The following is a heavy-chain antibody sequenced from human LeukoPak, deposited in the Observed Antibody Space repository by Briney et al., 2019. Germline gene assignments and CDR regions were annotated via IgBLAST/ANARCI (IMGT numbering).Heavy chain of an antibody. V-gene: IGHV4-34*01. CDR2: INHSGST. CDR1: GGSFSGYY. J-gene: IGHJ4*02. CDR3: ARGGNCYYYGSGSLPHDY. D-gene: IGHD3-10*01. Sequence: SETLSLTCAVYGGSFSGYYWSWIRQPPGKGLEWIGEINHSGSTNYNPSLKSRVTISVDTSKNQFSLKLSSVTAADTAVYYCARGGNCYYYGSGSLPHDYWGQGTLVTVSS.